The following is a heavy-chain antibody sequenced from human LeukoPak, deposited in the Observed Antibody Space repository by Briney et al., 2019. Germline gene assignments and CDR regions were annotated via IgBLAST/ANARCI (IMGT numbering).Heavy chain of an antibody. CDR1: GNSPSSFY. Sequence: PETPSLTRTVSGNSPSSFYWSWIRQPPRKGLEWIAHILYVGSTNYTPSLKSRVTISVDTSKKQFSLKLSSVTAAYTAVYYCAREGGRYCTNGVCQLDYWGQGTLVTVSS. V-gene: IGHV4-59*12. J-gene: IGHJ4*02. D-gene: IGHD2-8*01. CDR2: ILYVGST. CDR3: AREGGRYCTNGVCQLDY.